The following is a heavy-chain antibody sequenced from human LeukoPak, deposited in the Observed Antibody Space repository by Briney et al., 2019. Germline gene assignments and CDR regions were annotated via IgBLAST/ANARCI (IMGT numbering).Heavy chain of an antibody. V-gene: IGHV3-21*01. Sequence: ISSSGSYIYYADSVKGRFTISRDNSKNTLYLQMNNLRPEDTALYYCVKEAATGYYRTSDYWGQGTLVTVSS. J-gene: IGHJ4*02. D-gene: IGHD1-26*01. CDR2: ISSSGSYI. CDR3: VKEAATGYYRTSDY.